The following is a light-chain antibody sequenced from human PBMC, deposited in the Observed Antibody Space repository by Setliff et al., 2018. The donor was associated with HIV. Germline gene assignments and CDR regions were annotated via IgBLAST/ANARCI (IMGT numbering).Light chain of an antibody. CDR2: EVS. Sequence: QSALTQPASASGSPGQSVTISCTGTSSDVGGYNFVSWYQQHPDKAPKLIIFEVSNRPAGVPDRFSGSKSGNTASLTVSGLQPEDEADYYCASYAGDSLFLFGPGTKVTVL. J-gene: IGLJ1*01. CDR1: SSDVGGYNF. CDR3: ASYAGDSLFL. V-gene: IGLV2-8*01.